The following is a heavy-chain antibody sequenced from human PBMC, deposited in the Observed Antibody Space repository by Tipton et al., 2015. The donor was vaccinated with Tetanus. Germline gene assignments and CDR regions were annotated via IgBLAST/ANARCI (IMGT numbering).Heavy chain of an antibody. CDR1: GFTFSNYG. V-gene: IGHV3-33*03. Sequence: RSLRLSCAASGFTFSNYGMHWVRQAPGKGLEWVAAIWFDGSRTEYADSVKGRFTISRDNSNGMVYLEMGSLRDEDTAVFYCAIDTYYHSHHYNYFDYWCQGVRVTVSS. D-gene: IGHD3-16*01. J-gene: IGHJ4*02. CDR2: IWFDGSRT. CDR3: AIDTYYHSHHYNYFDY.